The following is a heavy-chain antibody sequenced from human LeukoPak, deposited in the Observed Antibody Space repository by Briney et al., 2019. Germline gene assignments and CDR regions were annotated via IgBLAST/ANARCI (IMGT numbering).Heavy chain of an antibody. CDR2: ISYDGSHI. D-gene: IGHD3-10*01. Sequence: GGSLRLSCAASGFTFSTYGLHWVRQAPGKGLEWVAVISYDGSHIYYADSVKGRFTISRDNSKNTLYLQMNSLRAEDTAVYYCARGDYYGSGSHTTFDYWGQGTLVTVSS. V-gene: IGHV3-30*03. J-gene: IGHJ4*02. CDR3: ARGDYYGSGSHTTFDY. CDR1: GFTFSTYG.